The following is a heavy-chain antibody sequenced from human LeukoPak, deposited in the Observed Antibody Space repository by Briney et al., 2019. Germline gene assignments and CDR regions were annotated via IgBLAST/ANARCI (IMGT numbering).Heavy chain of an antibody. CDR2: ISYDGSDS. J-gene: IGHJ4*02. Sequence: GGSLRLSCAASGFTFSSYAMHWVRQAPGKGLEWVAVISYDGSDSVYAESVKGRFTISRDNSKNTLYLQMNSLRTEDTAVYYCAKDGATMGYHFDYWGQGTLVTVSS. CDR3: AKDGATMGYHFDY. D-gene: IGHD5-12*01. CDR1: GFTFSSYA. V-gene: IGHV3-30*18.